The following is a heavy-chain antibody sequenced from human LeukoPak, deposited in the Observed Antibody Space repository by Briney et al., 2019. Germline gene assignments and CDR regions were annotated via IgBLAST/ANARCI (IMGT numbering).Heavy chain of an antibody. Sequence: APVKVSCKVSGFTLTELSMHWVRQAPGKGLEWMGGFDPEDGEIIYAQNFQDRVTMTEDTSADTAYMELSSLRSDDTAVYYCATMPRGIVVPRFDDWGQGTLLTVSS. CDR3: ATMPRGIVVPRFDD. V-gene: IGHV1-24*01. CDR1: GFTLTELS. CDR2: FDPEDGEI. D-gene: IGHD3-16*02. J-gene: IGHJ4*02.